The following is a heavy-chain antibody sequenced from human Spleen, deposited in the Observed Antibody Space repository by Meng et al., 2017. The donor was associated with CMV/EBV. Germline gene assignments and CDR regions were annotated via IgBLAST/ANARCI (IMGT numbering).Heavy chain of an antibody. CDR2: IYWSNDK. CDR1: GFSVAGGGVS. CDR3: AHRVEFNWFDP. D-gene: IGHD3-10*01. J-gene: IGHJ5*02. Sequence: CTLLGFSVAGGGVSMGWIRQPPGKALEWLALIYWSNDKRYSPSLRNRLTIIKDMSKNQVVLTMTNMDPADTATYYCAHRVEFNWFDPWGQGILVTVSS. V-gene: IGHV2-5*01.